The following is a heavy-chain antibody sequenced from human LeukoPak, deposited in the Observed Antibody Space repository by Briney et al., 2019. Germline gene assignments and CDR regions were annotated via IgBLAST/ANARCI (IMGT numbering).Heavy chain of an antibody. CDR2: IYYSGST. CDR3: ARGAPGYCSSTTCPLDY. J-gene: IGHJ4*02. CDR1: GGSISSYY. Sequence: SETLSLTCTVSGGSISSYYWSWIRQPPGKGLEWIGYIYYSGSTNYNPSLKTRVTISVDTSKNQFSLKMSSVSAAATAVYYCARGAPGYCSSTTCPLDYWGQGTLVTVSS. V-gene: IGHV4-59*01. D-gene: IGHD2-2*01.